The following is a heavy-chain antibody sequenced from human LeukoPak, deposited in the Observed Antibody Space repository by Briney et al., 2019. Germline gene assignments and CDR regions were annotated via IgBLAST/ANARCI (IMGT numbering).Heavy chain of an antibody. D-gene: IGHD3-10*01. CDR2: INHSGST. CDR1: GGSFSGYY. CDR3: GSTLGFGDSWFDP. Sequence: SETLSLTCAVYGGSFSGYYWSWIRQPPGKGLEWIGEINHSGSTNYNPSLKSRVTISVGPAKTQFSLRLRAGTAADRAVYYWGSTLGFGDSWFDPWGQRTLVTVSS. V-gene: IGHV4-34*01. J-gene: IGHJ5*02.